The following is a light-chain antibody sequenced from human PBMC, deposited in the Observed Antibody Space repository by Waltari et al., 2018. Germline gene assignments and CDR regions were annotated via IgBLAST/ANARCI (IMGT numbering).Light chain of an antibody. CDR3: AAWDDSLHGVL. CDR2: RDT. J-gene: IGLJ2*01. CDR1: ALPKQY. V-gene: IGLV3-25*02. Sequence: SYELTQPPSESVPPGQTARITCSGDALPKQYTYWYQQKPGQAPVLVMYRDTERPPGIPGRFAGSSSGTTVTLTSSGLQSEDEADYYCAAWDDSLHGVLFGGGTKVTVL.